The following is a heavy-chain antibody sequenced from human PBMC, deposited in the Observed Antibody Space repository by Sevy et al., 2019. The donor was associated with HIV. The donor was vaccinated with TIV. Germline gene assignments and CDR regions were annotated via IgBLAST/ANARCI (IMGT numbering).Heavy chain of an antibody. CDR3: ARGLADWGSFHYSL. D-gene: IGHD3-16*01. CDR2: IKQDGTEA. Sequence: GGSLRLSCAASGFTFSTYWMTWVRQAPGKGLEWVAYIKQDGTEAYYVDAVRGRFTVSRDNSHKSFFLQMTSLRDEGTAVYYCARGLADWGSFHYSLWGQGTPVTVSS. CDR1: GFTFSTYW. J-gene: IGHJ4*02. V-gene: IGHV3-7*01.